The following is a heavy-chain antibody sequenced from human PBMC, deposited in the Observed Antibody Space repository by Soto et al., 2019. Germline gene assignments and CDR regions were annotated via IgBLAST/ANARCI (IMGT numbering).Heavy chain of an antibody. J-gene: IGHJ4*02. Sequence: SETLSLTCTVSGDSISRSGSYWSWIRQHPGKGLEWIGYIYHRGSTYYNPSLKSRVTISEDTSKNQFSLKLTSVTAADTAIYYCARSGHTFAAVIWGQGILVTVSS. CDR2: IYHRGST. V-gene: IGHV4-31*03. CDR1: GDSISRSGSY. CDR3: ARSGHTFAAVI. D-gene: IGHD3-16*01.